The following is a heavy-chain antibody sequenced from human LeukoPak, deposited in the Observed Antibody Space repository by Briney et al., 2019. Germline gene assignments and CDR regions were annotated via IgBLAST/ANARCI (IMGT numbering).Heavy chain of an antibody. Sequence: GASVKVSCKASAYTFTNYGFSWVRQAPGQGLEWMGWINPSSGGTNYAQKFQGRVTLTRDTSISTAYMELSRLRSDDTAVYYCARDWYYGDGYFDYWGQGTLVTVSS. CDR2: INPSSGGT. D-gene: IGHD4-17*01. CDR3: ARDWYYGDGYFDY. CDR1: AYTFTNYG. J-gene: IGHJ4*02. V-gene: IGHV1-2*02.